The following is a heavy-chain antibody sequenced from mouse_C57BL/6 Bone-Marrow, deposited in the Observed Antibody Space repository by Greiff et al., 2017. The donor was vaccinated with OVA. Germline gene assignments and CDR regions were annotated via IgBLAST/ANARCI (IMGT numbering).Heavy chain of an antibody. V-gene: IGHV14-4*01. CDR1: GFNIKDDY. CDR3: TETTMVTGWYFDV. D-gene: IGHD2-2*01. Sequence: VQLKQSGAELVRPGASVKLSCTASGFNIKDDYMHWVKQRPEQGLEWIGWIDPENGDTEYASKFQGKATITADTSSNPAYLQLSSLTSEDTAVYYCTETTMVTGWYFDVWGTGTTVTVSS. CDR2: IDPENGDT. J-gene: IGHJ1*03.